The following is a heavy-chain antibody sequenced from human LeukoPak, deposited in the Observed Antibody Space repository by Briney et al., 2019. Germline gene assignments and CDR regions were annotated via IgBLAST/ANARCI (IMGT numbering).Heavy chain of an antibody. D-gene: IGHD5-12*01. J-gene: IGHJ4*02. Sequence: GGSLGLSCAASGFTFSSYSMNWVRQAPGKGLEWVSSISSSSSYIYYADSVKGRFTISRDNAKTSLYLQMSSLRAEDTAVYYCARDQGGYDLFDYWGQGTLVTVSS. CDR2: ISSSSSYI. V-gene: IGHV3-21*01. CDR1: GFTFSSYS. CDR3: ARDQGGYDLFDY.